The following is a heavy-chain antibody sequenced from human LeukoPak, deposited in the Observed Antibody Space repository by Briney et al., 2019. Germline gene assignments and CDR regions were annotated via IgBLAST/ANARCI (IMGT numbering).Heavy chain of an antibody. Sequence: SETLSLTCTVSGGPISSYYWSWIRQPAGKGLEWIGRIYTSGSTNYNPSLKSRVTMSADTSKNQFSLKLSSVTAADTAVYYCARDRQQLGNYYYYGMDVWGQGTTVTVSS. CDR2: IYTSGST. J-gene: IGHJ6*02. D-gene: IGHD6-13*01. CDR3: ARDRQQLGNYYYYGMDV. CDR1: GGPISSYY. V-gene: IGHV4-4*07.